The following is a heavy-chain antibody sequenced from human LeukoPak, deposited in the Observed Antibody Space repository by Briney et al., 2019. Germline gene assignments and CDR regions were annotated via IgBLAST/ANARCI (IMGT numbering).Heavy chain of an antibody. CDR1: GGTFSSYA. D-gene: IGHD3-3*01. CDR3: ARGRPIFHYYYYMDV. Sequence: SVKASCKASGGTFSSYAISWVRQAPGQGLEWMGGIIPIFGTANYAQKFQGRVTITTDESTSTAYMELSSLRSEDTAVYYCARGRPIFHYYYYMDVWGKGTTVTVSS. CDR2: IIPIFGTA. J-gene: IGHJ6*03. V-gene: IGHV1-69*05.